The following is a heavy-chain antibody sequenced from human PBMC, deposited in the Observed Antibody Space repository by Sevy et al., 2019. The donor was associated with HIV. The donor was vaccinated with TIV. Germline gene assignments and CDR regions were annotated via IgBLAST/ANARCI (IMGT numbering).Heavy chain of an antibody. CDR3: ARGGSWYFDY. J-gene: IGHJ4*02. CDR2: IYYSGST. D-gene: IGHD3-16*01. V-gene: IGHV4-31*03. CDR1: GGSISSGGYY. Sequence: SETLSLTCTVSGGSISSGGYYWSWIRQHPGKGLEWIGYIYYSGSTYYNPSLKSRVTISVDTSKNQFSLKLSSVTAADTAVYYCARGGSWYFDYWGQGTLVTVSS.